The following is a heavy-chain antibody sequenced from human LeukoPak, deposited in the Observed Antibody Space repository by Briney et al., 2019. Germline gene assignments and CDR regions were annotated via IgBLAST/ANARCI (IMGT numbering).Heavy chain of an antibody. J-gene: IGHJ5*02. CDR3: ARGISAYDSSGYPRRVWFDP. CDR1: GYTFASYG. V-gene: IGHV1-18*01. CDR2: ISAYNGNT. D-gene: IGHD3-22*01. Sequence: GASVKVPYKASGYTFASYGISWVRQAPGQGLEWMGWISAYNGNTNYAQKLQGRVTMTTDTSTSTAYMELRSLRSDDTAVYYCARGISAYDSSGYPRRVWFDPWGQGTLVTVSS.